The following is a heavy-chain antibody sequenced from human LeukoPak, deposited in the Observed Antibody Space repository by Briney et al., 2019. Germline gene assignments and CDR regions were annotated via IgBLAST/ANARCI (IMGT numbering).Heavy chain of an antibody. J-gene: IGHJ4*02. CDR2: IKQDGSEK. V-gene: IGHV3-7*03. Sequence: GGSLSLSCAASGFTFSTYWMSWVRQAPGKGLEWVANIKQDGSEKYYVDSVKGRFTISRDNAKNSLYLQMNSLRAEDTAVYYCAKGQWLAVYWGQGTLVTVSS. CDR1: GFTFSTYW. D-gene: IGHD6-19*01. CDR3: AKGQWLAVY.